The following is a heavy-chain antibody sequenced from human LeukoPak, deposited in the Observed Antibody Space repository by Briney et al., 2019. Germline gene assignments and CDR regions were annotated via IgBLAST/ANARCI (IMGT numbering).Heavy chain of an antibody. V-gene: IGHV3-23*01. J-gene: IGHJ4*02. Sequence: GGTLRLSCAASGFTFSSYGMSWVRQAPGKGLEWVSAISGSGGSTYYADSVKGRFTISRDNSKNTLYLQMNSLRAEDTALYYCARKKYQDYYDSSASYYDYWGQGTLVTVSS. CDR2: ISGSGGST. CDR1: GFTFSSYG. D-gene: IGHD3-22*01. CDR3: ARKKYQDYYDSSASYYDY.